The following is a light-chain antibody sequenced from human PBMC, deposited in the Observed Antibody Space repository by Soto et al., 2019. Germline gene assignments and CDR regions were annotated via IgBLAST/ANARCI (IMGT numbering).Light chain of an antibody. CDR3: QHYYQWPSFS. V-gene: IGKV3-15*01. CDR2: DAS. CDR1: QSVATY. Sequence: EIVMTQSQATLSVSAGERVTFSCRASQSVATYVTWYQQKPGQAPRLLIYDASIRATDVPARFSGSGSGTEFTLTISSLQSEDFAVYYCQHYYQWPSFSFGPGTKLEIK. J-gene: IGKJ2*01.